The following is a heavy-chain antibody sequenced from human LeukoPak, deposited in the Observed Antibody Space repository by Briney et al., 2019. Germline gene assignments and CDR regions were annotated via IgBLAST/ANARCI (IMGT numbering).Heavy chain of an antibody. CDR2: IKSKTDGGTT. D-gene: IGHD3-16*02. V-gene: IGHV3-15*01. J-gene: IGHJ4*02. CDR1: GFTFSSYS. CDR3: TTPKEYYDYVWGSYRFDY. Sequence: GGPLRLSCAASGFTFSSYSMNWVRQAPGKGLEWVGRIKSKTDGGTTDYAAPVKGRFTISRDDSKNTLYLQMNSLKTEDTAVYYCTTPKEYYDYVWGSYRFDYWGQGTLVTVSS.